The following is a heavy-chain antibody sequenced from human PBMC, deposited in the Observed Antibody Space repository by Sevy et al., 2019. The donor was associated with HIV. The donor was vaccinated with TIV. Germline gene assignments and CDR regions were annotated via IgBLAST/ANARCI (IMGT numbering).Heavy chain of an antibody. CDR3: ATIKDYYDSSGYPFDD. J-gene: IGHJ4*02. CDR2: FDPEDGDPEDGET. CDR1: GYTLTKLS. V-gene: IGHV1-24*01. Sequence: ASVKVSCTVSGYTLTKLSMHWVRQAPGKGPEWLGTFDPEDGDPEDGETVYAQKFQDRVIMTDDISTDTAYMELSSLTSEDTAVYYCATIKDYYDSSGYPFDDWGQGTLVTVSS. D-gene: IGHD3-22*01.